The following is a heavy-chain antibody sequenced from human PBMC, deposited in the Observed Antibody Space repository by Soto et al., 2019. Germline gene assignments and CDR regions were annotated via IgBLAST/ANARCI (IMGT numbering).Heavy chain of an antibody. D-gene: IGHD1-26*01. J-gene: IGHJ6*02. V-gene: IGHV3-23*01. CDR1: GFTFSSYA. Sequence: GGSLRLSCAASGFTFSSYAMSWFRQAPGKGLEWVSAISGSGGSTYYADSVKGRFTISRDNSKNTLYLQMNGLRAEDTAVYYCAKSLVGAILIYYYYGMDVWGQGTTVTVSS. CDR2: ISGSGGST. CDR3: AKSLVGAILIYYYYGMDV.